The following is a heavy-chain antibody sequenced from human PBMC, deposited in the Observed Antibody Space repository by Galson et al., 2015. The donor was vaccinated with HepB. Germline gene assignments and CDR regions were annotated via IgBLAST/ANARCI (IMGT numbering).Heavy chain of an antibody. Sequence: SVKVSCKASGGTFSSYAISWVRQAPGQGLEWMGGTIPIFGTANYAQKFQGRVTITADESTSTAYMELSSLRSEDTAVYYCARADSGSPLDYWGQGTLATVSS. CDR2: TIPIFGTA. CDR1: GGTFSSYA. CDR3: ARADSGSPLDY. J-gene: IGHJ4*02. V-gene: IGHV1-69*13. D-gene: IGHD1-26*01.